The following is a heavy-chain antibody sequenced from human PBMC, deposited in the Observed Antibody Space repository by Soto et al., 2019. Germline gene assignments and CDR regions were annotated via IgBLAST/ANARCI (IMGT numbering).Heavy chain of an antibody. CDR3: ARVGHITHYGMAV. J-gene: IGHJ6*02. D-gene: IGHD1-26*01. CDR2: IIPFFGTS. V-gene: IGHV1-69*01. Sequence: QVQLVQSGAEVKKPGSSVKVSCAASGGPFSSYPINWVRQAPGQGLEWMGGIIPFFGTSNYAQKFQGRVTITADDSTSTAYMELRSLRSEDTAVDYCARVGHITHYGMAVWGQGTTVTVSS. CDR1: GGPFSSYP.